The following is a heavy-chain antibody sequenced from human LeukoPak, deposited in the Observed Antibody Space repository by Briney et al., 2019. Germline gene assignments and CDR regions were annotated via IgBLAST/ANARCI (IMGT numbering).Heavy chain of an antibody. CDR1: GYTFTSYG. V-gene: IGHV1-18*01. CDR2: ISAYNGNT. Sequence: GASVKVSCKVSGYTFTSYGISWVRQAPGQGLEWMGWISAYNGNTNYAQKLQGRVTMTTDTSTSTAYMELRSLRSDDTAVYYCARDSSIAAADYYFDYWGQGTLVTVSS. CDR3: ARDSSIAAADYYFDY. J-gene: IGHJ4*02. D-gene: IGHD6-13*01.